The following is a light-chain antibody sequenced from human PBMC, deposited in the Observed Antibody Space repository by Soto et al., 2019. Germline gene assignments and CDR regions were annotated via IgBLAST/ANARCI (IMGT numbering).Light chain of an antibody. Sequence: EIVLTQSPATLSLSPGERATLSCRASQSVSRYLAWYRQKPGQAPRLLIYDASNRATGIPARFSGSGSGTDFTLTISNLEPEDFAVYYCQQRDIWPLTFGGGTKVEIK. CDR1: QSVSRY. CDR3: QQRDIWPLT. CDR2: DAS. V-gene: IGKV3-11*01. J-gene: IGKJ4*01.